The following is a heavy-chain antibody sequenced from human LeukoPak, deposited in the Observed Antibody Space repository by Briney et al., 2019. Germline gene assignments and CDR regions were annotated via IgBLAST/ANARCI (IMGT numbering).Heavy chain of an antibody. CDR1: GFTVSTSW. D-gene: IGHD1-26*01. Sequence: PGGSLRLSCAASGFTVSTSWMSWVRQAPGKGLEWVANIGQDGSEKNHVDSVKGRFTISRDNAKNSLFLQMNSLRVEDTALYYCARDRNKGATDYWGQGTLVTVSS. CDR3: ARDRNKGATDY. V-gene: IGHV3-7*01. J-gene: IGHJ4*02. CDR2: IGQDGSEK.